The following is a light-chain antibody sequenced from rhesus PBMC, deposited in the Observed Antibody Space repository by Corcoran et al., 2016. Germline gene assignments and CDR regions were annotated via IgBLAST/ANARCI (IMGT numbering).Light chain of an antibody. Sequence: DIQMTQSPSSLSASVGDTVTITCRASQGISSYLNWFQQKPGKAPKLLVYDASSLESGVPSRFSGSGFGTDFTLTIRWLQPEDFAAYYCLQHNSYPYSFGPGTKVEIK. J-gene: IGKJ2*01. CDR1: QGISSY. V-gene: IGKV1-28*03. CDR3: LQHNSYPYS. CDR2: DAS.